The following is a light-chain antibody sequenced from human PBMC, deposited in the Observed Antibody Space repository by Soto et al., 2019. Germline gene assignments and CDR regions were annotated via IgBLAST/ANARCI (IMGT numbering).Light chain of an antibody. CDR1: HDIRSY. Sequence: DIQLTQSPSSLSASVGDRVTITCRASHDIRSYLAWYQQKPGKAPKFLIYAASPVRSGVPSRFSGSGSGTXXXXXIXXXXXXXLXTXYXQRLDDYPITFGQGTRLEIK. V-gene: IGKV1-9*01. CDR3: QRLDDYPIT. CDR2: AAS. J-gene: IGKJ5*01.